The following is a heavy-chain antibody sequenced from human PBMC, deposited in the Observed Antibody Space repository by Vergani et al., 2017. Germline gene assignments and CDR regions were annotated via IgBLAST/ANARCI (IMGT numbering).Heavy chain of an antibody. J-gene: IGHJ6*03. CDR2: IRPKIDGETT. Sequence: EVQPVESGGGLVKPGGSLRLSCTTSGFTFSSAWMSWVRQAPGKGLEWVARIRPKIDGETTDYAAPVKGRFTISRDNAKNTLYLQMDSLRAEDTAVYYCARDGWELLDYFYYMDVLGKGTTVTVSS. CDR3: ARDGWELLDYFYYMDV. D-gene: IGHD1-26*01. V-gene: IGHV3-15*05. CDR1: GFTFSSAW.